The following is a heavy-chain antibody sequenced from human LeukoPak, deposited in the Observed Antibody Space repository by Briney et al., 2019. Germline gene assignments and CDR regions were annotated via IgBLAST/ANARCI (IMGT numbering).Heavy chain of an antibody. Sequence: SGGSLRLSCAASGFTFSSYAMSWVRQAPGKGLEWVSTISSSGGSTYYADSVKGRFTISRDNSKNTLYLQMNSPRAEDTAVYYCAKVVGATTRGYFDYWGQGTLVTVSS. CDR3: AKVVGATTRGYFDY. CDR1: GFTFSSYA. CDR2: ISSSGGST. J-gene: IGHJ4*02. V-gene: IGHV3-23*01. D-gene: IGHD1-26*01.